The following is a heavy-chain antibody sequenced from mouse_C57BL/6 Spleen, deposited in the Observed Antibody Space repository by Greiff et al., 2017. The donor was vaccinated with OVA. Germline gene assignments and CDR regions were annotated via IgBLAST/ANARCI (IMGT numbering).Heavy chain of an antibody. V-gene: IGHV2-5*01. CDR1: GFSLTSYG. J-gene: IGHJ4*01. CDR2: IWRGGST. D-gene: IGHD2-4*01. CDR3: AKNRGIYYDYDEGDY. Sequence: VHLVESGPGLVQPSQSLSITCTVSGFSLTSYGVHWVRQSPGKGLEWLGVIWRGGSTDYNAAFMSRLSITKDNSKSQVFFKMNSLQADDTAIYYCAKNRGIYYDYDEGDYWGQGTSVTVSS.